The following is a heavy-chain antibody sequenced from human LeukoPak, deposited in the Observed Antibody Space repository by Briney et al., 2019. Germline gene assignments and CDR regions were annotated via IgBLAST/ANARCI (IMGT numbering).Heavy chain of an antibody. CDR2: ISSSGSTI. CDR1: GFTFSSYE. J-gene: IGHJ4*02. Sequence: GGSLRLSCAASGFTFSSYEMNWVRQAPGKGLEWGSYISSSGSTIYYGDSVKGRFAISRDNAKNSLYLQMNSLRAEDTAVYYCARAHIAVAGTPPMGYWGQRTLVTVSS. CDR3: ARAHIAVAGTPPMGY. D-gene: IGHD6-19*01. V-gene: IGHV3-48*03.